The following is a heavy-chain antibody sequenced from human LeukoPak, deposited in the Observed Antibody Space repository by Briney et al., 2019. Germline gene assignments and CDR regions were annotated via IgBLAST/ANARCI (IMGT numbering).Heavy chain of an antibody. V-gene: IGHV4-4*07. CDR1: GGPISSYY. CDR3: ARAVVSSSWFFDY. J-gene: IGHJ4*02. D-gene: IGHD6-13*01. Sequence: SETLSLTCTVSGGPISSYYWSWIRQPAGKGLEWIGRIYTSGSTNYNPSLKSRVTMSVDTSKNQFSLKLNSVTVADTAVYYCARAVVSSSWFFDYWGQGTLVTVSS. CDR2: IYTSGST.